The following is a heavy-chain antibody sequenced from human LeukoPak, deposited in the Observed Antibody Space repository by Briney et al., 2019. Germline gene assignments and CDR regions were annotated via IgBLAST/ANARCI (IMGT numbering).Heavy chain of an antibody. J-gene: IGHJ4*02. Sequence: SETLSLTCTVSGGSISSHYWSWIRQPPGKGLEWIGYIYYSGSTNYNPSLKSRVTISVDTSKNQFSLKLSSVTAADTAVYYCARERGSWGESAPFDYWGQGTLVTVSS. CDR3: ARERGSWGESAPFDY. CDR2: IYYSGST. CDR1: GGSISSHY. V-gene: IGHV4-59*11. D-gene: IGHD3-16*01.